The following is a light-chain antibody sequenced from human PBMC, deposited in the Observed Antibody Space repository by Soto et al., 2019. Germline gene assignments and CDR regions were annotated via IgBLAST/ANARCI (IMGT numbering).Light chain of an antibody. CDR2: DVS. Sequence: QSVLTQPASVSGSPGQSITISCTGTSSDVGGYNYVSWYQHHPGKAPKLMIFDVSNRPSGVSNRFSGSKSGNTASLTISGLQAEFEADYYCSSYTASPTYVFGTGTKVTVL. CDR1: SSDVGGYNY. V-gene: IGLV2-14*03. J-gene: IGLJ1*01. CDR3: SSYTASPTYV.